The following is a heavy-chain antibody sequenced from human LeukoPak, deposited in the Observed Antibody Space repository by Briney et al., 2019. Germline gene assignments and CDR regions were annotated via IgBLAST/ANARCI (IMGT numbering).Heavy chain of an antibody. CDR1: GASISSSDSY. V-gene: IGHV4-39*01. CDR2: IYRSGST. CDR3: ARHVQDLGIKV. J-gene: IGHJ6*02. Sequence: PETLSLTCTVSGASISSSDSYWSWIRQPPGKGLEWIGSIYRSGSTSYNPSLKSRVTVSEDTSKNHFSLKLSSVTAADTAVYYCARHVQDLGIKVWGQGTTVTVSS.